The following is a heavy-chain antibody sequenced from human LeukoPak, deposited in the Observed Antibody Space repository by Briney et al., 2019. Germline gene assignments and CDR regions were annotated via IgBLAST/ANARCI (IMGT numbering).Heavy chain of an antibody. D-gene: IGHD5-12*01. Sequence: GGSLRLSCAASGFTFSSYDMHWVRQATGKGLEWVSAIGSAGDTYYPGSVKGRFTISRENAKNSLYLQMNSLRAGDTAVYYCARGALVATSDGAFDIWGQGTMVTVSS. J-gene: IGHJ3*02. CDR3: ARGALVATSDGAFDI. V-gene: IGHV3-13*01. CDR2: IGSAGDT. CDR1: GFTFSSYD.